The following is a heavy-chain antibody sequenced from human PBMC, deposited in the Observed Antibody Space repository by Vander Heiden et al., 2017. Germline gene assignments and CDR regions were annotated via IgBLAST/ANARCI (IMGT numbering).Heavy chain of an antibody. Sequence: QVQLVQSGSELKKPGASVKVSCKASGYTFTSYAMNWVRQAPGQGLEWMGGINTNTGNPTYAQGFTGRFVFALDTSVSTAYLQISSLKAEDTAVYYCARDLVGYCTNGVCFSHNWFDPWGQGTLVTVSS. V-gene: IGHV7-4-1*02. CDR2: INTNTGNP. D-gene: IGHD2-8*01. CDR1: GYTFTSYA. J-gene: IGHJ5*02. CDR3: ARDLVGYCTNGVCFSHNWFDP.